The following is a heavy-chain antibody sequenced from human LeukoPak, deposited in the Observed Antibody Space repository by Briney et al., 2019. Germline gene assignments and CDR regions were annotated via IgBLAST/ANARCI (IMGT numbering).Heavy chain of an antibody. CDR2: IYSGGST. CDR1: GFTVSSNY. CDR3: LVTTRSRGFDY. J-gene: IGHJ4*02. D-gene: IGHD1/OR15-1a*01. Sequence: GGSLRLSCAASGFTVSSNYMSWVRQAPGKGLEWVSVIYSGGSTYYADSVKDRFTISRDNSKNTVYFQMNSLRAEDTAVYYCLVTTRSRGFDYWGQGTLVTVSS. V-gene: IGHV3-66*01.